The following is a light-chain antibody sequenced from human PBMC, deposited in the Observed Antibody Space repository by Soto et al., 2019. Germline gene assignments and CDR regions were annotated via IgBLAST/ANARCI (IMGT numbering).Light chain of an antibody. Sequence: EIVLTQSPATLSLSPGERATLSCRASQSVSSYLAWYQQKPGQAPRLLIYDASNSATGIPARFSGSGSGTAFTLTISSLELEDFAVYYCQQRSNWPPYTFGQGTKLEIK. CDR3: QQRSNWPPYT. CDR2: DAS. CDR1: QSVSSY. J-gene: IGKJ2*01. V-gene: IGKV3-11*01.